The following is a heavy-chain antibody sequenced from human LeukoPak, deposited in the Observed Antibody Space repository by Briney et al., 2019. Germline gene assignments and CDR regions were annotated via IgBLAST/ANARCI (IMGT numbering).Heavy chain of an antibody. Sequence: PSETLSLTCTVSGGSINNYYWSWIRQPPGKGLEWIGYIFDNGNTNYNPSLKSRVTISLDTSKNQFSLKLSSVTAADTAVYYCARGRWELDFDYWGQGTLVTVSS. J-gene: IGHJ4*02. V-gene: IGHV4-59*01. D-gene: IGHD1-26*01. CDR2: IFDNGNT. CDR1: GGSINNYY. CDR3: ARGRWELDFDY.